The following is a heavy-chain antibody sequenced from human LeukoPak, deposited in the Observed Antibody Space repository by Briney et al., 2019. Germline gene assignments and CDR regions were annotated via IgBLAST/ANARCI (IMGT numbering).Heavy chain of an antibody. D-gene: IGHD3-9*01. V-gene: IGHV3-33*06. CDR3: AKGFLTGYLYYFDY. J-gene: IGHJ4*02. Sequence: PGTSLRLSCAASGFTFSSYGMHWVRQAPGKGLEWVAVIWYDGSNKFYADSVKGRFTISRDNSKNTLYLRMNSLTAEDTAVYYCAKGFLTGYLYYFDYWGQGTLVTVSS. CDR2: IWYDGSNK. CDR1: GFTFSSYG.